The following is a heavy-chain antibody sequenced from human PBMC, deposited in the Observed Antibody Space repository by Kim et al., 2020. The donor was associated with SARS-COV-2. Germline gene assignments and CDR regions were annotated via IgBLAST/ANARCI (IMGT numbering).Heavy chain of an antibody. CDR2: ISYDGSNK. D-gene: IGHD6-19*01. CDR1: GFTFSSYG. J-gene: IGHJ6*02. CDR3: AKEEGSGYSSGWTYYYYGMDD. Sequence: GGSLRLSCAASGFTFSSYGMHWVRQAPGKGLEWVAVISYDGSNKYYADSVKGRFTISRDNSKNTLYLQMNSLRAEDTAVYYCAKEEGSGYSSGWTYYYYGMDDLGQGTTVTVSS. V-gene: IGHV3-30*18.